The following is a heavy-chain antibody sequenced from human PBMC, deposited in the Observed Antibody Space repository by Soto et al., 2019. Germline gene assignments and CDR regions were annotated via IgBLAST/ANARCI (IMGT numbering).Heavy chain of an antibody. CDR3: ARHNYDILTGYSYYYYYYGMDV. V-gene: IGHV4-59*08. J-gene: IGHJ6*02. CDR1: GGSISSYY. D-gene: IGHD3-9*01. CDR2: IYYSGST. Sequence: SETLSLTCTVSGGSISSYYWSWIRQPPGKGLEWIGYIYYSGSTNYNPSLKSRVTISVDTSKNQFSLKLSSVTAADTAVYYCARHNYDILTGYSYYYYYYGMDVWGQGTTVTVSS.